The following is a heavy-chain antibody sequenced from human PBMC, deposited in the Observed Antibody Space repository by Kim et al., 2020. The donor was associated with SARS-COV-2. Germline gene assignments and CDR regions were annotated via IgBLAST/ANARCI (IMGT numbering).Heavy chain of an antibody. CDR1: GGSFSGYY. CDR2: INHSGST. J-gene: IGHJ4*01. V-gene: IGHV4-34*01. D-gene: IGHD6-13*01. Sequence: SETLSLTCAVYGGSFSGYYWSWIRQPPGKGLEWIGEINHSGSTNYNPSLKSRVTISVDTSKNQFSLKLSSVTAADTAVYYCSRGPMYSSSWYGVGGAFD. CDR3: SRGPMYSSSWYGVGGAFD.